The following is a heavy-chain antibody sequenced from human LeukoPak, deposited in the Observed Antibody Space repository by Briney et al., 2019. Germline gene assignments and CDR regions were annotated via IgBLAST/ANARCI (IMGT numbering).Heavy chain of an antibody. Sequence: PSVKVSCKTSGYTFSSYGINWVRQAPGQGLEWTGWISTYNGDTHYGQKVQGRVTMTTDTSTNTAYMELRSLTSDDTAVYYCVRGILSDDTLTGPWGQGTLVTVSS. J-gene: IGHJ5*02. CDR1: GYTFSSYG. D-gene: IGHD3-9*01. CDR2: ISTYNGDT. V-gene: IGHV1-18*01. CDR3: VRGILSDDTLTGP.